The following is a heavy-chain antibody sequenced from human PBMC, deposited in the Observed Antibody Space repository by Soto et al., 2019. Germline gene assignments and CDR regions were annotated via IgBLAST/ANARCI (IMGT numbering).Heavy chain of an antibody. J-gene: IGHJ6*03. CDR2: ISGSGGST. CDR3: AKGGGLRGRVYYYYYYMDV. CDR1: GFTFSSYA. D-gene: IGHD3-16*01. Sequence: EVQLLESGGGLVQPGGSLRLSCAASGFTFSSYAMSWVRQAPGKGLEWVSAISGSGGSTYYADSVKGRFTISRDNSKNTLYLQMNSLRAEDTAVYYCAKGGGLRGRVYYYYYYMDVWGKGTTVTVSS. V-gene: IGHV3-23*01.